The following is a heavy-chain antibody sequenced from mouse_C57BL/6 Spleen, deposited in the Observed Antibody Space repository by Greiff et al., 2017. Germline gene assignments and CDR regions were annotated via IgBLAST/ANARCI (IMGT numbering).Heavy chain of an antibody. D-gene: IGHD1-1*01. V-gene: IGHV14-4*01. CDR2: IDPENGDT. CDR1: GFNIKDDY. J-gene: IGHJ3*01. Sequence: VQLQQSGAELVRPGASVKLSCTASGFNIKDDYMHWVKQRPEQGLEWIGWIDPENGDTESASKFPGKATITADTSSNTAYLQLSSLTSEDTAVYYCTTFITTVVEKAWFAYWGQGTLVTVSA. CDR3: TTFITTVVEKAWFAY.